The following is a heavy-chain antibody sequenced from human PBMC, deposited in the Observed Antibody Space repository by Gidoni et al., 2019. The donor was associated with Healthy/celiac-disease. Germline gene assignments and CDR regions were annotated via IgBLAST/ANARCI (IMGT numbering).Heavy chain of an antibody. CDR3: ARLPTPRLRADV. CDR1: GRTFSSYA. Sequence: QVQLVQSGAEVKKPWSSVQVSCKASGRTFSSYAISWVRPAPGQGLEWMGGITPIFGKENSAQTFQGRVTITADKSTITAYMELSSLRSEDTAVYDCARLPTPRLRADVWGQGTTVTVSS. CDR2: ITPIFGKE. V-gene: IGHV1-69*06. J-gene: IGHJ6*02. D-gene: IGHD3-16*01.